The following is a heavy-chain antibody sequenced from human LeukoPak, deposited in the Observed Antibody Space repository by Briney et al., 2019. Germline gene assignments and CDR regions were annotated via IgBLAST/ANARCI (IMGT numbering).Heavy chain of an antibody. CDR1: GFTFGDYA. CDR3: AKDRYSSSSFYYFDY. D-gene: IGHD6-6*01. CDR2: ISWDGGST. Sequence: GGSLRLSCTASGFTFGDYAMHWVRQAPGKGLEWVSLISWDGGSTYYADSVKGRFTISRDNSKNSLYLQMNSLRAEDTALYYCAKDRYSSSSFYYFDYWGQGTLVTVSS. J-gene: IGHJ4*02. V-gene: IGHV3-43D*03.